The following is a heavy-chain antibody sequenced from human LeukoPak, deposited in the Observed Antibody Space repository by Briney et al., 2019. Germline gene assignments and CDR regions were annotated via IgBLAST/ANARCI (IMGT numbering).Heavy chain of an antibody. V-gene: IGHV4-59*01. CDR2: IYYSGST. D-gene: IGHD3-22*01. J-gene: IGHJ3*02. CDR3: ARDGLLRGAFDI. CDR1: GGSISSYY. Sequence: PSETLSLTCTVSGGSISSYYWSWIRQPPGKGLEWIGYIYYSGSTNYNPSLKSRVTISVDTSKNQFSLKLSSVAAADTAVYYCARDGLLRGAFDIWGQGAMVTVSS.